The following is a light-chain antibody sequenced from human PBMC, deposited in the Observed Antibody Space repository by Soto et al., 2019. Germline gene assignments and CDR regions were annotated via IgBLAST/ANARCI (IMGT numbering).Light chain of an antibody. J-gene: IGLJ3*02. CDR3: CSYVGSYTFWV. CDR1: SSDVGGYNY. V-gene: IGLV2-11*01. CDR2: DVS. Sequence: QSALTQPRSVSGSPGQSVTISCTGTSSDVGGYNYVSWYQQHPGKAPKVMIYDVSKRPSGVPDRFSGSKSGNTASLTISGLQAEDEADYHCCSYVGSYTFWVFGGGTKVTVL.